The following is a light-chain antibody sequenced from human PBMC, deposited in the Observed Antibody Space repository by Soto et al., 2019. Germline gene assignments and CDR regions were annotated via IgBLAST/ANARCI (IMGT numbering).Light chain of an antibody. J-gene: IGKJ5*01. CDR3: QQRSNRPID. CDR2: DAS. CDR1: QSVSNNY. V-gene: IGKV3D-20*02. Sequence: EIELTQSPGTLSLSPGERATLSCRASQSVSNNYLAWYQQKPGQAPRLLIYDASNRATGIPARFSGSGSDTHLNLTITPMEPEDFAVDYWQQRSNRPIDLGQGTRLEL.